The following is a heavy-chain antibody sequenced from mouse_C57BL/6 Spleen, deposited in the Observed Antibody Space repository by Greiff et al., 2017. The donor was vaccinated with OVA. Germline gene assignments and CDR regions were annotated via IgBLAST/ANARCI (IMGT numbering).Heavy chain of an antibody. CDR2: IWSDGST. J-gene: IGHJ4*01. D-gene: IGHD1-1*01. CDR3: ARHSHYYGTAMDY. CDR1: GFSLTSYG. Sequence: QVQLKESGPGLVAPSQSLSITCTVSGFSLTSYGVHWVRQPPGKGLEWLVVIWSDGSTTYNSALKSRLSISKDNSKSQVFLKMNSLQTDDTAMYYCARHSHYYGTAMDYWGQGTSVTVSS. V-gene: IGHV2-6-1*01.